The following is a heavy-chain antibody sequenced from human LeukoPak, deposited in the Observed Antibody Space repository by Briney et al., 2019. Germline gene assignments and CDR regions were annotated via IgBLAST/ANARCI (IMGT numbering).Heavy chain of an antibody. CDR2: ISPYNGNT. CDR1: GYTFSIYH. CDR3: ARDWSSTRREAALETKIWFGESEDYYYGMDV. J-gene: IGHJ6*02. V-gene: IGHV1-18*04. Sequence: GASVKVSCKASGYTFSIYHIHWLRQAPGQGLEWMGWISPYNGNTNYPQKVQGRITVTTVTSTSTAYMELSSLRSEDTAVYYCARDWSSTRREAALETKIWFGESEDYYYGMDVWGQGTTVTVSS. D-gene: IGHD3-10*01.